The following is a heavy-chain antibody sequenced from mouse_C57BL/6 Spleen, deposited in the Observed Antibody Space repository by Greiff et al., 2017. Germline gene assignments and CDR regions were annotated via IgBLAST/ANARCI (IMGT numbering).Heavy chain of an antibody. CDR1: GYAFSSYW. V-gene: IGHV1-80*01. J-gene: IGHJ3*01. CDR2: IYPGDGDT. CDR3: ARESSNYPFAY. Sequence: VQLVESGAELVKPGASVTISCKASGYAFSSYWMNWVKQRPGKGLEWIGQIYPGDGDTNYNGKFKGKATLTADKSSSTAYMQLSSLTSEDSAVYFCARESSNYPFAYWGQGTLVTVSA. D-gene: IGHD2-5*01.